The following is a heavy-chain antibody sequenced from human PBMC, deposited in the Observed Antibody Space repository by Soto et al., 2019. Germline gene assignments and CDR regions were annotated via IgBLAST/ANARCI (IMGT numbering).Heavy chain of an antibody. CDR3: AKVVYSSGWSIPGY. D-gene: IGHD6-19*01. CDR2: ISYDGSNK. J-gene: IGHJ4*02. Sequence: GGSLRLSCAASGFTFSSYGMHWVRQAPGKGLEWVAVISYDGSNKYYADSVKGRFTISRDNSKNTLYLQMNSLRAEDTAVYYCAKVVYSSGWSIPGYWGQGTLVTVSS. V-gene: IGHV3-30*18. CDR1: GFTFSSYG.